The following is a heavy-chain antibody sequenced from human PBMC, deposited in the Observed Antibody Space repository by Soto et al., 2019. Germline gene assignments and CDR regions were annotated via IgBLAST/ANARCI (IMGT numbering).Heavy chain of an antibody. CDR3: ARAYGGFDNGLDV. J-gene: IGHJ6*02. D-gene: IGHD5-12*01. CDR2: IYYSGST. V-gene: IGHV4-59*01. CDR1: EDSIRSYY. Sequence: LSLTCTVSEDSIRSYYWTWIRQPPGKGLELIGYIYYSGSTRYNPSLKSRVTISVDMSKNQFSLKLSSVIAADTAVYYCARAYGGFDNGLDVWGQGTAVTVSS.